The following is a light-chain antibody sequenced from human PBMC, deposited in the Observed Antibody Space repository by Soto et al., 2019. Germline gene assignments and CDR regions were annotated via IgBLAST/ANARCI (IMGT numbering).Light chain of an antibody. J-gene: IGLJ2*01. V-gene: IGLV2-8*01. Sequence: QSALTQPPSASGSPGQSVTISCTGTSSDIGAYNFVSWYQQHPGKAPKLMIYDVSERPSGVPDRFSGSKSGNTASLTVSGLQAEDEAEYYCSSYTGSVTIFGGGTQLTVL. CDR3: SSYTGSVTI. CDR2: DVS. CDR1: SSDIGAYNF.